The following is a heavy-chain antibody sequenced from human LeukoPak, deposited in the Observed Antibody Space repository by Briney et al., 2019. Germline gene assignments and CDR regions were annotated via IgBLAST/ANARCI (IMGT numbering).Heavy chain of an antibody. CDR3: ARICSSTSCVGY. CDR2: INPSSGGT. Sequence: ASVKVSCKASGYTFTGYYMHWVRQAPGQGLEWMGWINPSSGGTNYAQKFQGRVTMTRDTSISTAYMELSRLRSDDTAVYYCARICSSTSCVGYWGQGTLVTVSS. J-gene: IGHJ4*02. V-gene: IGHV1-2*02. D-gene: IGHD2-2*01. CDR1: GYTFTGYY.